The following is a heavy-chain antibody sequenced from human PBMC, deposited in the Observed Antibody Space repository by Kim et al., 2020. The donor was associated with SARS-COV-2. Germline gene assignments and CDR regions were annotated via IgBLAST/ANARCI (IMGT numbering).Heavy chain of an antibody. CDR2: INPNNGVA. V-gene: IGHV1-2*02. CDR1: GYTLSGYY. CDR3: AREEGTVSTDRYYGLDV. J-gene: IGHJ6*02. D-gene: IGHD2-8*02. Sequence: ASVKVSCKASGYTLSGYYLHWVRQAPGQGLEWMGWINPNNGVAKSAQRFQGRVSMTRLSSINTAYMELRRLTSEDTGTYFCAREEGTVSTDRYYGLDVWGQGTTITVSS.